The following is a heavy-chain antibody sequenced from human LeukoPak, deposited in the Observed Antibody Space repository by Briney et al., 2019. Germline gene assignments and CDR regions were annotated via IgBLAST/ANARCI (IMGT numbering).Heavy chain of an antibody. Sequence: SVKVSCKASGGTFSSYAISWVRQAPGQGPEWMGGIIPIFGTANYAQKFQGRVTITTDESTSTAYMELSSLRSEDTAVYYCARSRHFGLWFGDLGGYFDYWGQGTLVTVSS. CDR2: IIPIFGTA. V-gene: IGHV1-69*05. CDR1: GGTFSSYA. J-gene: IGHJ4*02. CDR3: ARSRHFGLWFGDLGGYFDY. D-gene: IGHD3-10*01.